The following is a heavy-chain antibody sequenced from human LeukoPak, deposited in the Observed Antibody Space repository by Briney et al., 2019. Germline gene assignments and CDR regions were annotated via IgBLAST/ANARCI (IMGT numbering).Heavy chain of an antibody. CDR2: IYQTGNA. D-gene: IGHD4-23*01. Sequence: SETLSLTCTVSGGSITGISYYWDWLRQPPGKELEWIGRIYQTGNADYNPSLKSRVTISVDRSKNQFSLKLSSVTAADTAVYYCARDDYGGLYYFDYWGQGTLVTVSS. CDR3: ARDDYGGLYYFDY. J-gene: IGHJ4*02. CDR1: GGSITGISYY. V-gene: IGHV4-39*07.